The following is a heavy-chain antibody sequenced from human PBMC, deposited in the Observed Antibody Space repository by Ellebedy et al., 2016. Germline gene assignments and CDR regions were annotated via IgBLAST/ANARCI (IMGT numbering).Heavy chain of an antibody. CDR3: ATLGGGAFDI. CDR1: GFTFDDYA. V-gene: IGHV3-9*01. Sequence: SLKISXAASGFTFDDYAMHWVRQAPGKGLEWVSGISWNSGSVGYADSVKGRFTISRDNAKNSLYLQMNSLRAEDTALYYCATLGGGAFDIWGQGTMVTVSS. D-gene: IGHD3-10*01. J-gene: IGHJ3*02. CDR2: ISWNSGSV.